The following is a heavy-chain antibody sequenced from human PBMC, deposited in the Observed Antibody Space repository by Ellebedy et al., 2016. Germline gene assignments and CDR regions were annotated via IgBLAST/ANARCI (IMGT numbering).Heavy chain of an antibody. CDR2: IVFSGTAA. V-gene: IGHV3-21*01. CDR1: GFTFNLAG. J-gene: IGHJ4*02. CDR3: ARDGSEWSRDY. D-gene: IGHD3-3*01. Sequence: GGSLRLXCAASGFTFNLAGMTWVRQGPGKGLEWVATIVFSGTAAYYSDSLKGRFIISRDNAKNSVFLQMNSLRAEDTAVYYCARDGSEWSRDYWGQGTLVTVSS.